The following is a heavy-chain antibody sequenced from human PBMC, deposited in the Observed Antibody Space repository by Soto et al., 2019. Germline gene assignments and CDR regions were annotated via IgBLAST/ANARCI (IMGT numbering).Heavy chain of an antibody. D-gene: IGHD3-3*01. CDR3: ARGFGEITIFGVVTVPTINFDY. J-gene: IGHJ4*02. V-gene: IGHV4-39*07. CDR2: IFYSGST. Sequence: PSETLSLTCTVSGGSIDSSNYYWGWIRQAPGKGLEWIGSIFYSGSTNYNPSLKSRVTISVDTSKNQFSLKLSSVTAADTAVYYCARGFGEITIFGVVTVPTINFDYWGQGTLVTSPQ. CDR1: GGSIDSSNYY.